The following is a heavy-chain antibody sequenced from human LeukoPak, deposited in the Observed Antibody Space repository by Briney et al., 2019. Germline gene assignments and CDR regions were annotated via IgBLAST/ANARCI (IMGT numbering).Heavy chain of an antibody. Sequence: GGSLRLSCAASGFTFSSYAMSWVRQAPGKGLEWVSAISCSGGSTYYADSVKGRFTISRDNSKNTLYLQMNSLRAEDTAVYYCAKTLYIAGGYFDYWGQGTLVTVSS. D-gene: IGHD6-13*01. CDR3: AKTLYIAGGYFDY. CDR1: GFTFSSYA. CDR2: ISCSGGST. J-gene: IGHJ4*02. V-gene: IGHV3-23*01.